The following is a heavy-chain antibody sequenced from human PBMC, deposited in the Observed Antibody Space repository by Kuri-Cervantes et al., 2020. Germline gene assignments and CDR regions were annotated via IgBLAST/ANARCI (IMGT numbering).Heavy chain of an antibody. CDR3: ARDLAVAGIGDDDY. CDR1: GFTFSDYY. Sequence: GGSLRLSCAASGFTFSDYYMNWIRQAPGKGLEWVSYISSSGSTIYYADSVKGRFTISRDDAKNSLYLQMNSLRAEDMAVYYCARDLAVAGIGDDDYWGQGTLVTVSS. V-gene: IGHV3-11*04. D-gene: IGHD6-19*01. J-gene: IGHJ4*02. CDR2: ISSSGSTI.